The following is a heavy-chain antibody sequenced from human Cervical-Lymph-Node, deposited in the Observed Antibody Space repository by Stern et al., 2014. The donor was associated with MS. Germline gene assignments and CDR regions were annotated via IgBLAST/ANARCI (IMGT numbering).Heavy chain of an antibody. V-gene: IGHV1-69*01. J-gene: IGHJ4*02. Sequence: VQLVESGAEVKKPGSSVKVSCKASGGSFGSSAISWVRQAPGQGLEWMGGITPIFGTGDYAQKFQGRITITADESASTAYMELRSLRSADTAVYYCANSGVLTGPVDHWGQGTLVTVSS. CDR1: GGSFGSSA. D-gene: IGHD3-16*01. CDR3: ANSGVLTGPVDH. CDR2: ITPIFGTG.